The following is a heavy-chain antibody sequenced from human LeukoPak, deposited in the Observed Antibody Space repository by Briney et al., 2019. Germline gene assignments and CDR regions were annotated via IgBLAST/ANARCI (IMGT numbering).Heavy chain of an antibody. D-gene: IGHD2-2*01. Sequence: PSETLSLTCTVSGGSISSGGYYWSWIRQPPGKGLEWIGYIYHSGSTYYNPSLKSRVTTSVDRSKNQFSLKLSSVTAADTAVYYCARGVAVVVPAAPDAFDIWGQGTVVTVSS. J-gene: IGHJ3*02. V-gene: IGHV4-30-2*01. CDR1: GGSISSGGYY. CDR2: IYHSGST. CDR3: ARGVAVVVPAAPDAFDI.